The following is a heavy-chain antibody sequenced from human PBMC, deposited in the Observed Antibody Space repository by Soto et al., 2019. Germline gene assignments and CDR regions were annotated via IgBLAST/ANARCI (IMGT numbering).Heavy chain of an antibody. CDR1: GFTFNVYG. V-gene: IGHV1-69*06. J-gene: IGHJ6*02. CDR3: ARVRDPHLDHYGLDV. CDR2: LIPIYDEP. Sequence: QVQLVQSGAEVKNPGSSVRVSCKTSGFTFNVYGIPWVRQAPGQGLEWMGGLIPIYDEPNYAQKFQGRVTITADKSTTTVYLELSSLRSEDTAVYFCARVRDPHLDHYGLDVWGQGTPVTVSS.